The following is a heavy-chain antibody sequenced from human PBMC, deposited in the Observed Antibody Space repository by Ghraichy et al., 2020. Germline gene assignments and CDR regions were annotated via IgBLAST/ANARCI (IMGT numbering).Heavy chain of an antibody. Sequence: GVLRLTCAASGFSFSYSWMHWVRQAPGKGLVWVSRINRDGSSTNYADSVKGRFTISRDNAKNTLYLEMNSLRAEDTAVYYCARVAQDGYNLLDKWGQGTLVTVSS. D-gene: IGHD5-24*01. CDR1: GFSFSYSW. CDR3: ARVAQDGYNLLDK. CDR2: INRDGSST. J-gene: IGHJ4*02. V-gene: IGHV3-74*01.